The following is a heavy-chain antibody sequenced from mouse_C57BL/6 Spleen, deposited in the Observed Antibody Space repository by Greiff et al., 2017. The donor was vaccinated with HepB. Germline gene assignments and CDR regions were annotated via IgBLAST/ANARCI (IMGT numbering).Heavy chain of an antibody. J-gene: IGHJ1*03. Sequence: EVQLQQSGPVLVKPGASVKMSCKASGYTFTDYYMNWVKQSHGKSLEWIGVINPYNGGTSYNQKFKGKATLTVDKSSSTAYMELNSLTSEDSAVYYCALLTTVVGVWGTGTTVTVSS. D-gene: IGHD1-1*01. CDR1: GYTFTDYY. CDR2: INPYNGGT. CDR3: ALLTTVVGV. V-gene: IGHV1-19*01.